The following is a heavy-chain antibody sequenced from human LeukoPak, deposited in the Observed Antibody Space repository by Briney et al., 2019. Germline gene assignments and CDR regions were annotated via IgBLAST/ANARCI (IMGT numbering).Heavy chain of an antibody. J-gene: IGHJ4*02. CDR3: AKALPYSGGYEYYFDY. Sequence: PGGSLRLSCAASGFTFSSYAIHWVRQAPGKGLEGVAVISYDGSNKYYADSVKGRFTISRDNSKNTVFLQMNSLRAEDPAVYYCAKALPYSGGYEYYFDYWGRGTLVTVSS. CDR2: ISYDGSNK. V-gene: IGHV3-30*07. CDR1: GFTFSSYA. D-gene: IGHD1-26*01.